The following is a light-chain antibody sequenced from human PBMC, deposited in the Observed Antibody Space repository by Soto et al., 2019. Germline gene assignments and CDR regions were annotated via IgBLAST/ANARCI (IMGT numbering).Light chain of an antibody. CDR2: AAS. V-gene: IGKV1-39*01. CDR3: QQSYNTPIT. J-gene: IGKJ5*01. Sequence: DIQMTQSPSSLSASVGDRVTITCRASQSITTYLTWYQQKPGRAPKLLIYAASSLQGGVPSRFSGSGSGADFTLTISSLQPEDFATYYCQQSYNTPITFDQGTRLEIK. CDR1: QSITTY.